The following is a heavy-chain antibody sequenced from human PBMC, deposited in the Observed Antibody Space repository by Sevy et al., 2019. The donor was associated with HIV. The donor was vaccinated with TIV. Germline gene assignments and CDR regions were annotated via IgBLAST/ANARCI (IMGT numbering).Heavy chain of an antibody. D-gene: IGHD6-19*01. CDR1: GFSFNTHA. CDR3: AREGGHTSVWTPGKY. J-gene: IGHJ4*02. CDR2: ISYDGSAK. Sequence: GGSLRLSCAASGFSFNTHAMHWVRQAPGKGLDWVALISYDGSAKYYADSVKGRFTVSRDESKNTLYLQMNSLRPEDSAVYYCAREGGHTSVWTPGKYWGQGTQVTVSS. V-gene: IGHV3-30-3*01.